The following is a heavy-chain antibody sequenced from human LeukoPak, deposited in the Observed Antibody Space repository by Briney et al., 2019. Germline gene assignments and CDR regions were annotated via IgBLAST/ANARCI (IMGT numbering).Heavy chain of an antibody. CDR1: GFTFSSYA. CDR3: AKGSYYDSSGSFYFDY. V-gene: IGHV3-23*01. D-gene: IGHD3-22*01. CDR2: ISGSGDNT. Sequence: GGSLRRSCAASGFTFSSYAMSWVRQAPGKGLEWVSGISGSGDNTYYADSVKGRFTISRDNSKNTLYVQVNSLGTEDTAAYYCAKGSYYDSSGSFYFDYWGQGTLVTVSS. J-gene: IGHJ4*02.